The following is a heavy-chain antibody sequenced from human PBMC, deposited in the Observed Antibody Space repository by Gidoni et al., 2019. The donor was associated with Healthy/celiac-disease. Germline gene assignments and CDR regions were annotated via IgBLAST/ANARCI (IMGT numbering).Heavy chain of an antibody. CDR2: ISSSSSYI. D-gene: IGHD2-15*01. J-gene: IGHJ6*02. CDR3: AREATIGYCSGGSCPMDV. Sequence: EVQLVESGGGLVKPGGSLRLSCAASGFTFSSYSMNWVRQAPGKGLEWVSSISSSSSYIYYADSVKGRFTISRDNAKNSLYLQMNSLRAEDTAVYYCAREATIGYCSGGSCPMDVWSQGTTVTVSS. CDR1: GFTFSSYS. V-gene: IGHV3-21*01.